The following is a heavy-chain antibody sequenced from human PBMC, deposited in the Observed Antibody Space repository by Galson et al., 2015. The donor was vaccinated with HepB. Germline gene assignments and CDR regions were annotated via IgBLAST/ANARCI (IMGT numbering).Heavy chain of an antibody. CDR1: GFTFSSYW. D-gene: IGHD3-10*01. CDR3: TKGGQSFDY. CDR2: ITISGGST. J-gene: IGHJ4*02. V-gene: IGHV3-23*01. Sequence: SLRLSCAASGFTFSSYWMSWVRQAPGKGLKWVSGITISGGSTYYADSVKGRFTISRDNSKNTLYLQMDSLRADDTAVYYCTKGGQSFDYWGQGTLVTVSS.